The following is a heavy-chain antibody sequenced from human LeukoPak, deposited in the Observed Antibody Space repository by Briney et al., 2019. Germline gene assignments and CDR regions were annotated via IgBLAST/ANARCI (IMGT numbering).Heavy chain of an antibody. D-gene: IGHD1/OR15-1a*01. J-gene: IGHJ6*03. CDR1: GGSISSYY. CDR3: ARAKQGSLGVYYYYYYMDV. Sequence: KPSETLSLTCTVSGGSISSYYWSWIRQPPGKGLEWIGYTYYSGSTNYNPSLKSRVTISVDTSKNQFSLKLSSVTAADTAVYYCARAKQGSLGVYYYYYYMDVWGKGTTVTVSS. CDR2: TYYSGST. V-gene: IGHV4-59*01.